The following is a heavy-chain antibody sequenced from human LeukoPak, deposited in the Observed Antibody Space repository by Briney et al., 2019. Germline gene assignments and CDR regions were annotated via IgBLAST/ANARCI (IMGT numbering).Heavy chain of an antibody. V-gene: IGHV4-59*01. Sequence: SETLSLTCTVSGGSISSYYWSWIRQPPGKGLEWMGYIYYSGSTNYNPSLKSRVTISVDTSKNQFSLKLSSVTAADTAVYYCARVPVRLYYDFWSGDAFDIWDQGTMVTVSS. CDR2: IYYSGST. D-gene: IGHD3-3*01. CDR3: ARVPVRLYYDFWSGDAFDI. CDR1: GGSISSYY. J-gene: IGHJ3*02.